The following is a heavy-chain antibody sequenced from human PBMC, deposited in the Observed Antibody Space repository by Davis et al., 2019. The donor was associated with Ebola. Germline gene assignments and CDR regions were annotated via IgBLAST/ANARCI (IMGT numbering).Heavy chain of an antibody. Sequence: ASVTVSRKASRYTFTSYAMLWVRQAPGQRLEWMGWMNPNSGNTGYAQKFQGRVTMTRNTSISTAYMELSSLRSEDTAVYYCARSPHWFDPWGQGTLVTVSS. CDR1: RYTFTSYA. J-gene: IGHJ5*02. V-gene: IGHV1-8*02. CDR2: MNPNSGNT. CDR3: ARSPHWFDP.